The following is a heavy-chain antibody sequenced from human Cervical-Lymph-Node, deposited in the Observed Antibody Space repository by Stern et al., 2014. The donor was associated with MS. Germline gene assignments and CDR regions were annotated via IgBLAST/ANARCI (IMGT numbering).Heavy chain of an antibody. V-gene: IGHV3-30*18. CDR1: GFTFRTYG. CDR3: AKDRRGGYNYLFGMDV. J-gene: IGHJ6*02. Sequence: VQLVESGGGVVQPGRSLRLSCAASGFTFRTYGMHWVRQAPGMGLEWVASISDDGSNFYYADSGKGRFTITRDNSKKTLHLQMNSLRPDDTAMYFCAKDRRGGYNYLFGMDVWGQGTTVTVSS. D-gene: IGHD5-18*01. CDR2: ISDDGSNF.